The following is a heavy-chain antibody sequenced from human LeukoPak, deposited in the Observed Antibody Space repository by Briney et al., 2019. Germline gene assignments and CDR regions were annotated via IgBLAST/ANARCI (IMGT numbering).Heavy chain of an antibody. J-gene: IGHJ6*03. V-gene: IGHV5-51*01. Sequence: GESLKISCKVSGYSFTSYWIGWVRQMPGKGLEWMGIIYPGDSDTRYSPSFQGQVTISADKSISTAYLQWSSLKASDTAMYYCASQLRGWGRTDYYYMDVWGKGTTVTVSS. CDR2: IYPGDSDT. CDR3: ASQLRGWGRTDYYYMDV. CDR1: GYSFTSYW. D-gene: IGHD3-10*01.